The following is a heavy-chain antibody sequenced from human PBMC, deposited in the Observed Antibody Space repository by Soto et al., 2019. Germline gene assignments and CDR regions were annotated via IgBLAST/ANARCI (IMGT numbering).Heavy chain of an antibody. CDR1: GGSISSSSYY. Sequence: SETLSLTCTVSGGSISSSSYYWGWIRQPPGKGLEWIGSIYYSGSTYYNPSLKSRVTISVDTSKNQFSLKLSSVTAADTAVYYCAREEDTAMVKNWFDPWGQGTLVTVSS. CDR3: AREEDTAMVKNWFDP. CDR2: IYYSGST. J-gene: IGHJ5*02. D-gene: IGHD5-18*01. V-gene: IGHV4-39*02.